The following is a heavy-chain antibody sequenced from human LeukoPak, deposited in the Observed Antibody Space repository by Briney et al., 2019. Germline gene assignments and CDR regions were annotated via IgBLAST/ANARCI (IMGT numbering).Heavy chain of an antibody. J-gene: IGHJ4*02. V-gene: IGHV4-59*08. D-gene: IGHD1-26*01. CDR1: GGSISSYY. CDR3: AGILSGSYGY. CDR2: IYYSGST. Sequence: SETLSLTCTVSGGSISSYYWSWIRQAPGKGLEWIGYIYYSGSTNYNPSLKSRVTISVDTSKNQFSLKLSSVTAADTAVYYCAGILSGSYGYWGQGTLVTVSS.